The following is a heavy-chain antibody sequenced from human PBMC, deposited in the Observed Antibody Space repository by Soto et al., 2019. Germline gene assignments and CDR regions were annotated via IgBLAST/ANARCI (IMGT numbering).Heavy chain of an antibody. Sequence: PSETLSLTCTVSGDSINIGGYYWSWIRQHPGRGLEWIGYIYYSGNTYYNPSLRSRVTMSVDTSKSQFSLKLSSVTTADTAVYYCARAEIGYYFDYWGQGTLVTVSS. J-gene: IGHJ4*02. CDR3: ARAEIGYYFDY. CDR2: IYYSGNT. CDR1: GDSINIGGYY. V-gene: IGHV4-31*03. D-gene: IGHD2-21*01.